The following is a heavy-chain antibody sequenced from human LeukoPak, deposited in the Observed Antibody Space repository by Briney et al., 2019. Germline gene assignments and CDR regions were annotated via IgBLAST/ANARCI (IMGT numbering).Heavy chain of an antibody. V-gene: IGHV4-39*01. J-gene: IGHJ5*02. D-gene: IGHD3-16*01. Sequence: MPSETLSLTCTVSGGSVSSSKYYWGWVRQPPGQGLEWIASVYYTGNINYNPSLKSRATVFIDTSKNHFSLNLSSVTVADTAVCFCARHVGVVWKWFDPWGQGTLVTVSS. CDR3: ARHVGVVWKWFDP. CDR1: GGSVSSSKYY. CDR2: VYYTGNI.